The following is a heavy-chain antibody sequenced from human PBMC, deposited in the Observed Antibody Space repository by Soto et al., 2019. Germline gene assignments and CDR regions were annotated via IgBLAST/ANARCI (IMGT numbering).Heavy chain of an antibody. CDR2: INHSGST. CDR3: ARGWGYSYGLAFDY. V-gene: IGHV4-34*01. Sequence: QVQLQQWGAGLLKPSETLSLTCAVYGGSFSGYYWSWIRQPPGKGLEWIGEINHSGSTNYNPSLKSRFTISVDTSKNQFSLKLSSVTAADTAVYYCARGWGYSYGLAFDYWGQGTLVTVSS. J-gene: IGHJ4*02. CDR1: GGSFSGYY. D-gene: IGHD5-18*01.